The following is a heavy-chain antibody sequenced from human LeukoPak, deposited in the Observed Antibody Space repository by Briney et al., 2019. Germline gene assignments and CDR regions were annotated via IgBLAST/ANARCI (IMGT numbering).Heavy chain of an antibody. Sequence: HPGGSLRHSCTASGFTLSSYEMSWIRQAPGRGLEWVSSIDYSGGSTHYADSVMGRFTISRDNSKNTLYLQLNSLSADDTAVYYCAKDYRPRLKHRSSSSGTYFDYWGQGTLVTVSS. D-gene: IGHD6-6*01. CDR3: AKDYRPRLKHRSSSSGTYFDY. CDR2: IDYSGGST. V-gene: IGHV3-23*01. J-gene: IGHJ4*02. CDR1: GFTLSSYE.